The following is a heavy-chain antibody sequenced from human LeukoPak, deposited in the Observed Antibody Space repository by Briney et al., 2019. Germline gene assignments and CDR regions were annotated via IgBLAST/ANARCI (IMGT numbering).Heavy chain of an antibody. Sequence: SETLSLTCTVSGDSISRGRYYWSWVRQPAGKELEWIGRIYASGKTDYNPYTPSLKSRVAMSLDTSKNQVSLYLTFVTAADTAVYYCARHREKYSSSWYDAFDIWGQGTMVTVSS. CDR3: ARHREKYSSSWYDAFDI. CDR2: IYASGKT. D-gene: IGHD6-13*01. CDR1: GDSISRGRYY. J-gene: IGHJ3*02. V-gene: IGHV4-61*02.